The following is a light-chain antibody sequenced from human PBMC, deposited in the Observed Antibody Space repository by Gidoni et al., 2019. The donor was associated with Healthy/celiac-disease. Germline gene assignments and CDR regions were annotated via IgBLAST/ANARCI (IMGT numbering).Light chain of an antibody. CDR2: GAS. CDR3: QQYGSSCT. J-gene: IGKJ4*01. Sequence: ELVLTQSPGTLSLSPGESATLSCRASQSVSSSYLAWYQQKPGQAPRLLIYGASSRATGIPDRFSGSGSGTDFTLTISRLEPEYFAVYYCQQYGSSCTFGGGTKVEIK. V-gene: IGKV3-20*01. CDR1: QSVSSSY.